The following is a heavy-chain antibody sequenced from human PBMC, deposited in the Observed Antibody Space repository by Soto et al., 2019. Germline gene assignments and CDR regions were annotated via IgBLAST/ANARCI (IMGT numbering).Heavy chain of an antibody. CDR2: ISDSGHYI. CDR1: GFTFSTYG. CDR3: ARSGLALPYSASHWFDP. V-gene: IGHV3-21*01. Sequence: GWSLRLSCAASGFTFSTYGMNWVRQAPGKGLEWLSSISDSGHYIYYADSVKGRFTISRDNAKNSLFLQMNRLRGEDTAVYYCARSGLALPYSASHWFDPWGQGTLGTVSS. J-gene: IGHJ5*01. D-gene: IGHD3-22*01.